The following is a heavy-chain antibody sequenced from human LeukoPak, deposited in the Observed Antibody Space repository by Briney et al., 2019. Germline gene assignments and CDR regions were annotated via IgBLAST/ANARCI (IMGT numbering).Heavy chain of an antibody. V-gene: IGHV3-15*01. CDR2: IKSKTDGGTT. Sequence: PGGSLGLSCAASGFTFSNAWMSWVRQAPGKGLEWVGRIKSKTDGGTTDYAAPVKGRFTISRDDSKNTLYLQMNSLKTEDTAVYYCTTLPLVGAMGNWGQGTLVTVSS. J-gene: IGHJ4*02. CDR3: TTLPLVGAMGN. D-gene: IGHD1-26*01. CDR1: GFTFSNAW.